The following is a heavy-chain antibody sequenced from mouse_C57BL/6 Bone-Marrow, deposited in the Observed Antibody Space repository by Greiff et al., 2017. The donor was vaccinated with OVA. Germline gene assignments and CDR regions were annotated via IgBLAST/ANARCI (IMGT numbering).Heavy chain of an antibody. CDR1: GFTFSDYG. D-gene: IGHD1-1*01. J-gene: IGHJ3*01. Sequence: DVMLVESGGGLVQPGGSLKLSCAASGFTFSDYGMAWVRQAPRKGPEWVAFISNLAYSIYYADTVTGRFTISRENAKNTLYLEMSSLRSEDTAMYYCARRDYYGSSWAWFAYWGQGTLVTVSA. CDR3: ARRDYYGSSWAWFAY. CDR2: ISNLAYSI. V-gene: IGHV5-15*04.